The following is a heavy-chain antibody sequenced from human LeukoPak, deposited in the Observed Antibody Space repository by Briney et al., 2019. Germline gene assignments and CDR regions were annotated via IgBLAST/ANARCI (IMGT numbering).Heavy chain of an antibody. V-gene: IGHV4-34*01. CDR2: INHSGST. D-gene: IGHD3-3*01. CDR1: GGSFGGYY. Sequence: SETLSLTCAVYGGSFGGYYWIWIRQPPGKGLEWIGEINHSGSTNYSPSLKSRVTIFVDTSKNQFSLEVSSVTAADTAVYYCARGLRAYYDFWSGSVWFDPWGQGTLVTVSS. J-gene: IGHJ5*02. CDR3: ARGLRAYYDFWSGSVWFDP.